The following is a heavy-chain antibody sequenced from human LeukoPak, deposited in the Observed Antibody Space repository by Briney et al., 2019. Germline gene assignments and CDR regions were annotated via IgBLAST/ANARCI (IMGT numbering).Heavy chain of an antibody. CDR2: ITTAGDT. V-gene: IGHV3-13*01. CDR3: VRVHKGMDV. CDR1: GFTFSSYD. Sequence: GGSLRLSCAASGFTFSSYDMNWVRQATGKGLEWVSTITTAGDTYYQDSVKGRFTISRENDKNSLYLQLNSLRIGDTAVYYCVRVHKGMDVWGLGTTVTVSS. J-gene: IGHJ6*02.